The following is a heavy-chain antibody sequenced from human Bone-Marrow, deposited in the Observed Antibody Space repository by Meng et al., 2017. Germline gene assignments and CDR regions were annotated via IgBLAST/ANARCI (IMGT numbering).Heavy chain of an antibody. CDR2: IYYTGST. CDR3: AREAGRDGYATPNFDH. D-gene: IGHD5-24*01. V-gene: IGHV4-31*03. Sequence: QVQLKESGPGLVKPSQTLSLTCTVTAGSIGSGGYYWSWIRQHPGKGLEWIGYIYYTGSTFYNPSLKSRLTISVDTSKNQFSLKLISATAADTAVYYCAREAGRDGYATPNFDHWGQGTLVTVSS. J-gene: IGHJ4*02. CDR1: AGSIGSGGYY.